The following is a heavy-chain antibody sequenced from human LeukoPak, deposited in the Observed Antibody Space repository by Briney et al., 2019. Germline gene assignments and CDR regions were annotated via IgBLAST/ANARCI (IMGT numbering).Heavy chain of an antibody. CDR1: GFTFSSYS. J-gene: IGHJ4*02. CDR3: ARESYYYDSSGYYNPLEIDY. Sequence: PGGSLRLSCAASGFTFSSYSMNWVRQAPGKGLEWVSSISSSSSYIYYADSVKGRFTISRDNAKNPLYLQMNSLRAEDTAVYYCARESYYYDSSGYYNPLEIDYWGQGTLVTVSS. D-gene: IGHD3-22*01. V-gene: IGHV3-21*01. CDR2: ISSSSSYI.